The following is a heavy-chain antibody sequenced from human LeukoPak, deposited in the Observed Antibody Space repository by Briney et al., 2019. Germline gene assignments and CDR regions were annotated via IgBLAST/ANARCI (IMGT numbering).Heavy chain of an antibody. V-gene: IGHV3-30*02. Sequence: GGSLRLSCAASGFTFSSYGMHWVRQAPGKGLEWVAFIRYDGSNKYYADSVKGRFTISRDNSKNTLYLQMNSLRAEDTAVYYCAKDLPPPIYSSSWPEALYWGQGTLVTVSS. J-gene: IGHJ4*02. CDR3: AKDLPPPIYSSSWPEALY. D-gene: IGHD6-13*01. CDR2: IRYDGSNK. CDR1: GFTFSSYG.